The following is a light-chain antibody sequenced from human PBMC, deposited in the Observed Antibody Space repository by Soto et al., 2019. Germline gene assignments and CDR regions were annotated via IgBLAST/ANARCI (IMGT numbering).Light chain of an antibody. CDR2: GAS. CDR1: QYIDTY. CDR3: QQSYSTTFT. J-gene: IGKJ5*01. Sequence: DIQMTQSPSSLSASVGDRVTITCRASQYIDTYLNWYQHKPGKAPQLLIYGASTLQTGVPSRFSGSGSGTDFTLTISSLHPADVATFYCQQSYSTTFTLGQGTRLEIK. V-gene: IGKV1-39*01.